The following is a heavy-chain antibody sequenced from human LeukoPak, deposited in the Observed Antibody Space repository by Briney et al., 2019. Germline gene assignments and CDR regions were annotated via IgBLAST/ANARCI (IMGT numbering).Heavy chain of an antibody. CDR1: GFTFSSYA. CDR2: ISYDGSNK. V-gene: IGHV3-30-3*01. Sequence: GGSLRLSCAASGFTFSSYAMHWVRQAPGKGLEWVAVISYDGSNKYYADSVKGRFTISRDNSKNTLYLQMNSLRAEDTAVYYCASWGYRDYYYYMDVWGKGTTVTVSS. D-gene: IGHD5-24*01. J-gene: IGHJ6*03. CDR3: ASWGYRDYYYYMDV.